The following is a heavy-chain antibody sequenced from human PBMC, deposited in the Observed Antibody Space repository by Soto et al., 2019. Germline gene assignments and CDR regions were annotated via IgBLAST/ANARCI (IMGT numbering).Heavy chain of an antibody. CDR2: ISYDGSNK. D-gene: IGHD3-9*01. V-gene: IGHV3-30-3*01. CDR1: GFTFSSYA. CDR3: ASSPYSDIFTGYPPPFDY. J-gene: IGHJ4*02. Sequence: QVQLVESGGGVVQPGRSLRLSCAASGFTFSSYAMHWVRQAPGKGLEWVAVISYDGSNKYYADSVKGRFTISRDNTKNTLYLQINSLRAEDTAVYYCASSPYSDIFTGYPPPFDYWGQGTLVTVSS.